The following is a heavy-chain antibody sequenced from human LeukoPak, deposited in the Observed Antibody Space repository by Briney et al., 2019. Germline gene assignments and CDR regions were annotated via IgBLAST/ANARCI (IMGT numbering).Heavy chain of an antibody. J-gene: IGHJ4*02. D-gene: IGHD3-10*01. CDR1: GFTFSNYA. CDR3: AKDHGAGSYYNHPDY. Sequence: TGGSLRLSCAASGFTFSNYAMSWVRQAPGKGLEWVSVIGDTGGTTFYADSVKGRFTISRDNSKNTLSLQMNSLRAEDTAVYYCAKDHGAGSYYNHPDYWGQGTLVTVSS. CDR2: IGDTGGTT. V-gene: IGHV3-23*01.